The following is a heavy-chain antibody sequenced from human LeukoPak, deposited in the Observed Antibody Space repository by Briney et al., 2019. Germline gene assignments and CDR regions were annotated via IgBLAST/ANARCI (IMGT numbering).Heavy chain of an antibody. CDR2: ISGSGGST. V-gene: IGHV3-23*01. CDR3: AQSEGYFDWLFRS. J-gene: IGHJ5*02. D-gene: IGHD3-9*01. CDR1: GFTFSNFW. Sequence: GGSLRLSCAASGFTFSNFWMHWVRQAPGKGLEWVSAISGSGGSTYYADSVKGRFTISRDNAKNSLYLQMNSLRAEDTALYYCAQSEGYFDWLFRSWGQGTLVTVSS.